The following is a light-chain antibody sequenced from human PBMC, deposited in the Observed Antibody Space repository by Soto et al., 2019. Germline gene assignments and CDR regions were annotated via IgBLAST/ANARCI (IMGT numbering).Light chain of an antibody. Sequence: EIVLTQSAVTLSLSPGERGTLSCGASQSVSSSYLAWYQQKPGLAPRLLIYDASSRATGTQDRFSGSGSGTDFTLTISRLEPEDIAVYYCQQYGSSAFTFGQGTRLEMK. CDR2: DAS. V-gene: IGKV3D-20*01. CDR3: QQYGSSAFT. CDR1: QSVSSSY. J-gene: IGKJ5*01.